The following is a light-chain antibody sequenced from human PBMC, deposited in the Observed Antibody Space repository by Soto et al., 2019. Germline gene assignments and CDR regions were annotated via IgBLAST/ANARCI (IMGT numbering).Light chain of an antibody. CDR2: AAS. CDR3: HQPYGTTRT. Sequence: DIQMTQSPSSLSASVGDRVTITCRASQSIGKYLNWYQQKPGEAPNLLIYAASILQSGVPSRFSGSSSGTDFTLTITSLQPEDFATYYCHQPYGTTRTFGQGTKVEIK. V-gene: IGKV1-39*01. CDR1: QSIGKY. J-gene: IGKJ1*01.